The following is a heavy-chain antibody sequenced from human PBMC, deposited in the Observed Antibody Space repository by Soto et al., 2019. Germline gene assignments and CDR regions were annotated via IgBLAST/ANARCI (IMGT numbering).Heavy chain of an antibody. D-gene: IGHD3-10*01. CDR3: ARGGTGSGSYYDYYYGMDV. CDR2: IYYSGST. Sequence: PSETLSLTCTVSGGSISSYYWSWIRQPPGKGLEWIGYIYYSGSTNYNPSLKSRVTISVDTSKNQFSLKLSSVTAADTAVYYCARGGTGSGSYYDYYYGMDVWGQGTTVTVS. CDR1: GGSISSYY. V-gene: IGHV4-59*01. J-gene: IGHJ6*02.